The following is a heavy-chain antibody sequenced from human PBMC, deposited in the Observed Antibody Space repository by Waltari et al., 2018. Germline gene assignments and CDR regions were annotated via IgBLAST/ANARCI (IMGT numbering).Heavy chain of an antibody. Sequence: EVQLVESGGDLVQPGGSLRLSCAASGITFSRYWMPWVRQGPGTGLVWVSRINTDGSITIYADSVRGRFTISRDNAKNTLYLQMNSLRVDDSAVYYCTRGVAEGFDPWGQGTLVTVSS. CDR1: GITFSRYW. D-gene: IGHD2-15*01. V-gene: IGHV3-74*01. CDR2: INTDGSIT. CDR3: TRGVAEGFDP. J-gene: IGHJ5*02.